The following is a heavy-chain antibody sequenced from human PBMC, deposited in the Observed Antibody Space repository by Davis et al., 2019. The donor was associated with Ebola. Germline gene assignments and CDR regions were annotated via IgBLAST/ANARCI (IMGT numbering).Heavy chain of an antibody. D-gene: IGHD3-9*01. CDR2: ISTSSTYT. V-gene: IGHV3-11*06. CDR1: GFTFSDAY. CDR3: ATLQLTVYFEY. J-gene: IGHJ4*02. Sequence: GESLKISCAASGFTFSDAYMSWIRQAPGRGLEWVSFISTSSTYTNYADSVRGRFSISRDNAKNSLYLQMNSLRADDTAVYYCATLQLTVYFEYWGQGALVTVSS.